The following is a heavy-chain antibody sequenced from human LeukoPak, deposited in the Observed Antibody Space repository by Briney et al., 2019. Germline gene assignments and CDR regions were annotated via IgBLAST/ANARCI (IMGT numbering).Heavy chain of an antibody. Sequence: GGSLRLSCAASGFTFSSYAMSWVRQAPRKGPEWVSAISGSGGSTYYADSVKGRFTISRDNSKNTLYLQMNSLRAEDTAVYYCAKDPHGSSSWFYYFDYWGQGTLVTVSS. CDR2: ISGSGGST. V-gene: IGHV3-23*01. D-gene: IGHD6-13*01. CDR1: GFTFSSYA. J-gene: IGHJ4*02. CDR3: AKDPHGSSSWFYYFDY.